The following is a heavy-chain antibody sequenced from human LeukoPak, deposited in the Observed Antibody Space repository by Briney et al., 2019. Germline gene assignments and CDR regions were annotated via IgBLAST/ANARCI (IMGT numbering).Heavy chain of an antibody. CDR1: GGSFSGYY. V-gene: IGHV4-34*01. CDR2: INHSGST. CDR3: ARGEGYCSGGSCYVYYFDY. D-gene: IGHD2-15*01. Sequence: SETLSLTCAVYGGSFSGYYWSWIRQPPGKGLEWIGEINHSGSTNYNPSLKSRVTISVDTSKNQFSLKLISVTAADTAVYYCARGEGYCSGGSCYVYYFDYWGQGTLVTVSS. J-gene: IGHJ4*02.